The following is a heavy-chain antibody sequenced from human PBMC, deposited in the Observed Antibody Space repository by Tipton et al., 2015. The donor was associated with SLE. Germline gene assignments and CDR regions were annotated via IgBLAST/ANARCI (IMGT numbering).Heavy chain of an antibody. J-gene: IGHJ5*01. Sequence: TLSLTCSVSGGSISSGPYYWTWIRQPPGKGLEWIGEINHSGSTNYNPSLKSRVTISVDTSKNQFSLKLSSVTAADTAVYYCACQYSSSYNWFDSWGQGTLVTVSS. CDR3: ACQYSSSYNWFDS. V-gene: IGHV4-30-2*01. CDR1: GGSISSGPYY. D-gene: IGHD6-6*01. CDR2: INHSGST.